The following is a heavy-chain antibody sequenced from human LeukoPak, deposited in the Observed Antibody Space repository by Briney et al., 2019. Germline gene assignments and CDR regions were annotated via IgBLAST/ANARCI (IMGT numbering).Heavy chain of an antibody. D-gene: IGHD2-21*02. V-gene: IGHV3-74*01. CDR1: GFTFSTYW. CDR3: ARETLGVTAFDI. Sequence: GSLRLSCAASGFTFSTYWMHWVRQAPGKGLWVSRIKSDGSSTSYADSAKGRFIISRDNAKNTLYLQMNSLRAEDTAVYYCARETLGVTAFDIWGQGTMVTVSS. J-gene: IGHJ3*02. CDR2: IKSDGSST.